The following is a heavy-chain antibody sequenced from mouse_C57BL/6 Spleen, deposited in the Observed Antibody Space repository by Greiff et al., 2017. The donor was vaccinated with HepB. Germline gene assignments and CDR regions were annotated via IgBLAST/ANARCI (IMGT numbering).Heavy chain of an antibody. CDR2: ILPGSGST. J-gene: IGHJ2*01. CDR1: GYTFPGSG. CDR3: ARGETTRGNYFDY. Sequence: VQLQQSGAELMKPGASVKLSCKATGYTFPGSGIEWVTQRPGHGLVWIGEILPGSGSTNYNEKFKGKTTFTEDTSSNTAYMQLSSLTTADSAIYYCARGETTRGNYFDYWGQGTTLTDSS. V-gene: IGHV1-9*01. D-gene: IGHD2-13*01.